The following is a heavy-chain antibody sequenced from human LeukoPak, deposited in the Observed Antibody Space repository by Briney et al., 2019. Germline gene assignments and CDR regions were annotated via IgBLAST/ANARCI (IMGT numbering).Heavy chain of an antibody. CDR3: ARGFISPGITEL. D-gene: IGHD1-14*01. CDR2: IYFSGST. V-gene: IGHV4-59*01. CDR1: GGSISSYY. J-gene: IGHJ4*02. Sequence: SETLSLTCTVSGGSISSYYWSWIRQPPGKGLEWIGYIYFSGSTNYNPSLKSRVTISVDTSKNQFSLKLSSVTAADTAVYYCARGFISPGITELWGQGTLVTVSS.